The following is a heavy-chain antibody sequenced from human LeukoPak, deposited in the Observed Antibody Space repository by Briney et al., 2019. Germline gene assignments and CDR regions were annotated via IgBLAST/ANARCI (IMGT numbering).Heavy chain of an antibody. CDR2: IIPIFGTA. J-gene: IGHJ3*02. CDR3: ASLGFVQLLSDDAFDI. Sequence: ASVKVSCKASGGTFSSYAISWVRQAPGQGLEWMGGIIPIFGTANYAQKFQGRVTITTDESTSTAYMELSSLRSDDTAVYYCASLGFVQLLSDDAFDIWGQGTMVTVSS. CDR1: GGTFSSYA. D-gene: IGHD2-2*01. V-gene: IGHV1-69*05.